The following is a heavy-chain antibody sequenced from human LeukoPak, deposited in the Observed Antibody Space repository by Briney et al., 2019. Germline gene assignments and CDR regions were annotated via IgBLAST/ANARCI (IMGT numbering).Heavy chain of an antibody. CDR3: ARAFRIAARPHAFDI. J-gene: IGHJ3*02. D-gene: IGHD6-6*01. Sequence: ETLSLTCAVYGGSFSGYYWSWIRQPPGKGLEWIGEINHSGSTNYNPSLKSRVTISVDTSKNQFSLKLSSVTAADTAVYYCARAFRIAARPHAFDIWGQGTMVTVSS. CDR2: INHSGST. V-gene: IGHV4-34*01. CDR1: GGSFSGYY.